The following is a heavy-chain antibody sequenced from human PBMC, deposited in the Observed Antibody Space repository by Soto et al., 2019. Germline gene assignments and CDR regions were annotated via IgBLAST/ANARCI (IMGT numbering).Heavy chain of an antibody. V-gene: IGHV3-11*01. J-gene: IGHJ4*02. CDR2: ISSGGSSI. D-gene: IGHD3-10*01. CDR3: ASLAIGTIIRGAPDF. Sequence: GGSLRLSCAASGFTFSDYYMTWIRQAPGKGLEWVSYISSGGSSIYYADSVKGRFTISRDNAKNSLHLQMNSLRAEDTAMYYCASLAIGTIIRGAPDFWGQGTLVTVSS. CDR1: GFTFSDYY.